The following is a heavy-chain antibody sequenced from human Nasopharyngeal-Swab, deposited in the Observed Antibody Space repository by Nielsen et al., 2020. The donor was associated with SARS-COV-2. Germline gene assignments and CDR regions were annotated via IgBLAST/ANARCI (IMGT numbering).Heavy chain of an antibody. CDR3: AKLFRGAPIDY. D-gene: IGHD4-23*01. CDR2: ISSSSSYI. J-gene: IGHJ4*02. Sequence: WIRQPPGKGLEWVSSISSSSSYIYYADSVKGRFTISRDNAKNSLYLQMNSLRVEDTAIYYCAKLFRGAPIDYWGQGTLVTVSS. V-gene: IGHV3-21*04.